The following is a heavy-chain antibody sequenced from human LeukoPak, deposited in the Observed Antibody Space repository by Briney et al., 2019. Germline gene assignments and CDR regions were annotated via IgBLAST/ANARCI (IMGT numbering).Heavy chain of an antibody. J-gene: IGHJ5*02. Sequence: SETLSLTCTVSGGSISSYYWSWIRQPAGKGLEWIGRIYTSGSTNYNPSLKSRVTMSVDTSKNQFSLKLSSVTAADTAVYYCASSQVIEIFGVAFTYNWFDPWGQGTLVTVSS. D-gene: IGHD3-3*01. V-gene: IGHV4-4*07. CDR2: IYTSGST. CDR1: GGSISSYY. CDR3: ASSQVIEIFGVAFTYNWFDP.